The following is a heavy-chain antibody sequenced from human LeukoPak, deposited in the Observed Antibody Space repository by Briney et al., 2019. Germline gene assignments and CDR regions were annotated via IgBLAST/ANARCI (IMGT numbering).Heavy chain of an antibody. D-gene: IGHD6-13*01. CDR3: ARVPGIAAAGTPFGY. J-gene: IGHJ4*02. V-gene: IGHV1-8*01. CDR2: MNPNSGNT. CDR1: GYTFTSYG. Sequence: GASVKVSCKASGYTFTSYGINWVRQATGQGLEWMGWMNPNSGNTGYAQKFQGRVTMTRNTPISTAYMELSSLRSEDTAVYYCARVPGIAAAGTPFGYWGQGTLVTVSS.